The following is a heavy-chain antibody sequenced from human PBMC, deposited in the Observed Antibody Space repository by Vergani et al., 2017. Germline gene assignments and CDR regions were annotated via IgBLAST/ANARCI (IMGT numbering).Heavy chain of an antibody. D-gene: IGHD5-12*01. Sequence: EVQLVQSGAEVKKPGATVKISCKVSGYTFTDYYMHWVQQAPGKGLEWMGLVDPEDGETIYAEKFQGRVTITADTSTDTAYMELSSLRSEDTAVYYCTSVSGISGYVSFLHDYWGQGTLVTVSS. CDR3: TSVSGISGYVSFLHDY. V-gene: IGHV1-69-2*01. CDR2: VDPEDGET. J-gene: IGHJ4*02. CDR1: GYTFTDYY.